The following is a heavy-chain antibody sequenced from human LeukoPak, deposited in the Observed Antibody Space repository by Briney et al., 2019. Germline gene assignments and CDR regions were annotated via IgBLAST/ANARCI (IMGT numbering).Heavy chain of an antibody. V-gene: IGHV1-2*02. Sequence: ASVKVSCKASGYTFTGYYMHWVRQVPGQGLEWMGWINPNSGGTSYAQKFQGRVTMTRDTSISTAYVELSRLRSDDTAVYYCASESSGSYDGYFQHWGQGTLVTVSS. D-gene: IGHD1-26*01. CDR3: ASESSGSYDGYFQH. J-gene: IGHJ1*01. CDR2: INPNSGGT. CDR1: GYTFTGYY.